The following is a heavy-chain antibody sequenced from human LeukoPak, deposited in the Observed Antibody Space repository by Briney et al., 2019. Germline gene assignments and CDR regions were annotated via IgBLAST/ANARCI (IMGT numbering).Heavy chain of an antibody. Sequence: SQTLSLTCAISGDSVSSNSAAWNWTRQSPSRGLEWLGRTYYRSKWYNDYAVSVKSRITINPDTSKNQFSLQLNSVTPEDTAVYYCARAPITAGYYYYGMDVWGQGTTVTVSS. CDR1: GDSVSSNSAA. CDR3: ARAPITAGYYYYGMDV. CDR2: TYYRSKWYN. V-gene: IGHV6-1*01. J-gene: IGHJ6*02.